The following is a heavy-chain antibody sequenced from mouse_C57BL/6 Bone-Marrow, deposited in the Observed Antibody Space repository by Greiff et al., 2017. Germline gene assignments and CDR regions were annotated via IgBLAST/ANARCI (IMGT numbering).Heavy chain of an antibody. V-gene: IGHV1-59*01. CDR3: ARREGSSRDY. Sequence: QVQLQQPGAELVRPGTSVKLSCKASGYTFTSYWMHWVKQRPGQGLEWIGVIDPSDSYTNYNQKFKGKATLTVDTSSSTAYMQLSSLTSEDYAVYYCARREGSSRDYWGQGTTLTVSS. D-gene: IGHD1-1*01. CDR1: GYTFTSYW. CDR2: IDPSDSYT. J-gene: IGHJ2*01.